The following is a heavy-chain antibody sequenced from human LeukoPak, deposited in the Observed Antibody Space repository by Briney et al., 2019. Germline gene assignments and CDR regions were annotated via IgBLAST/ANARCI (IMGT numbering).Heavy chain of an antibody. J-gene: IGHJ4*02. CDR1: GFTFSSYA. Sequence: GGSLRLSCAASGFTFSSYAMHWVRQAPGKGLEWVAVISYDGSNKYYADSVKGRFTISRDNSKNTLYLQMNSLRAEDTAVYYCARKEVVPAATFDYWGQGTLVTVSS. D-gene: IGHD2-2*01. CDR2: ISYDGSNK. CDR3: ARKEVVPAATFDY. V-gene: IGHV3-30-3*01.